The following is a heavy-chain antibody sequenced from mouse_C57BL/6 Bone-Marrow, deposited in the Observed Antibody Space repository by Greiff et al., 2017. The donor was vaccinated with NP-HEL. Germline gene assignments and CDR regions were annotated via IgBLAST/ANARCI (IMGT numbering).Heavy chain of an antibody. Sequence: VKVVESGAELVKPGASVKLSCKASGYTFTEYTIHWVKQRSGQGLEWIGWFYPGSGSIKYNEKFKDKATLTADKSSSTVYMELSRLTSEDSAVYFCARHGTGPYYSNSAWFAYWGQGTLVTVSA. J-gene: IGHJ3*01. D-gene: IGHD2-5*01. CDR1: GYTFTEYT. V-gene: IGHV1-62-2*01. CDR2: FYPGSGSI. CDR3: ARHGTGPYYSNSAWFAY.